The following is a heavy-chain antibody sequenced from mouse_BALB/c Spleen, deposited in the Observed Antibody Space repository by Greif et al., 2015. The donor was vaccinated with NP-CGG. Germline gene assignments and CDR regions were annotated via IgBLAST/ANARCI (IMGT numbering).Heavy chain of an antibody. V-gene: IGHV1-9*01. D-gene: IGHD1-1*01. CDR1: GYTFSSYW. Sequence: VQLQQSGAELMKPGASVKISCKATGYTFSSYWIEWVKQRPGHGLEWIGEILPGSGSTNYNEKFKGKATFTADTSSNTAYMQLSSLTSEDSAVYYCARRGYGSFYAMDYWGQGTSVTVSS. CDR3: ARRGYGSFYAMDY. J-gene: IGHJ4*01. CDR2: ILPGSGST.